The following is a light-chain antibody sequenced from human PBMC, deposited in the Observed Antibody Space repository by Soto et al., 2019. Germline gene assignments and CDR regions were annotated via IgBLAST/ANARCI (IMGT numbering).Light chain of an antibody. CDR1: QDISTY. Sequence: DIQMTQAPSSLSASVGDRVTITCRARQDISTYFAWYQQKQGKVPQLLISAAYTLQSGVPPRFSGSGSATDFTLTISSLQPEDVANYYCQKYDNAPLTFGGGTKVEIK. CDR3: QKYDNAPLT. V-gene: IGKV1-27*01. CDR2: AAY. J-gene: IGKJ4*01.